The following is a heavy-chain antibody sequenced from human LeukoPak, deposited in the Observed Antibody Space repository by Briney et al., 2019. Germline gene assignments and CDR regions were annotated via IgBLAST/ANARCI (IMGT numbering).Heavy chain of an antibody. J-gene: IGHJ4*02. CDR1: GYTYTDYV. V-gene: IGHV1-18*01. Sequence: ASGKVSCKASGYTYTDYVITWLRQSPGQGLEWMGRISAYTGYPNYAQKLQDRVHMHTVTTTTTAYMVLRSLKSDGSAVYYCARAASGAQYGDLPGYWGQGTLITVSS. D-gene: IGHD4-17*01. CDR3: ARAASGAQYGDLPGY. CDR2: ISAYTGYP.